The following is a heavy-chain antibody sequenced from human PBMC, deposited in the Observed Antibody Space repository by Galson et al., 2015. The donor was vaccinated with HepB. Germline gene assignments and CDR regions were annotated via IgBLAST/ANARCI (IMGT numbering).Heavy chain of an antibody. J-gene: IGHJ3*02. V-gene: IGHV6-1*01. CDR2: TYYRSKWDS. CDR3: ARARPSQSNGYPFDI. D-gene: IGHD3-22*01. Sequence: CAISGDSVSSNSAAWNWIRQSPSRGLEWLGRTYYRSKWDSDYAVSVKGRITINPDTSKNQFSLQLKYVTPDDTAVYYCARARPSQSNGYPFDIWGQGTMVTVSS. CDR1: GDSVSSNSAA.